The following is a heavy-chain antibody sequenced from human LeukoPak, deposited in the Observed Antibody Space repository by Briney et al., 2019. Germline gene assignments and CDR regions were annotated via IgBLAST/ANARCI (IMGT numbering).Heavy chain of an antibody. J-gene: IGHJ4*02. D-gene: IGHD3-22*01. CDR2: IRSKANSYAT. V-gene: IGHV3-73*01. CDR3: TRRDYYDSSGLHY. CDR1: GFTFSGSA. Sequence: TGGSLRLSCAASGFTFSGSAMHWVRQASGKGLEWVGRIRSKANSYATAYAASVKGRFTISRDDSKNTAYLQMNSLKTEDTAVYYCTRRDYYDSSGLHYWGQGTLVTVSS.